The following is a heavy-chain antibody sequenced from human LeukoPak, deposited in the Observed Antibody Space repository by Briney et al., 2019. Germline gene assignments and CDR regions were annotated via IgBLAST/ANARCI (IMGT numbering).Heavy chain of an antibody. CDR2: IYSSGST. D-gene: IGHD1-14*01. CDR1: GDSISNYY. CDR3: ARESGGREGGADY. Sequence: SETLSLTCTVSGDSISNYYWSWIRQPAGKGLQWIGRIYSSGSTNYNPSLKSRVTISVDTSKNQFSLKLSSVTAADTAVYYCARESGGREGGADYWGQGTLVTVSS. J-gene: IGHJ4*02. V-gene: IGHV4-4*07.